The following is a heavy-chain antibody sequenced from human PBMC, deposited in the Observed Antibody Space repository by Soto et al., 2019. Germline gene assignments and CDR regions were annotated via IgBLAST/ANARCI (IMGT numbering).Heavy chain of an antibody. CDR1: GGSISSTDHY. D-gene: IGHD2-15*01. CDR3: ARLVFXCLRGRCDDYNFYGLDV. J-gene: IGHJ6*02. Sequence: SETLSLTWTVSGGSISSTDHYWGWIRQPPGKGLEWLGSIYYAGSTFHNPSLKRRATISVDTSRNQFSLRLSSVTASDTAVYYCARLVFXCLRGRCDDYNFYGLDVWGQGTTVTVSS. CDR2: IYYAGST. V-gene: IGHV4-39*01.